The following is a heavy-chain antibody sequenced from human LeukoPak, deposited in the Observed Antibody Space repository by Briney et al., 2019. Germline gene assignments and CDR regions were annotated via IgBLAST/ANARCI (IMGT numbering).Heavy chain of an antibody. CDR2: INPNSGGT. CDR1: GYTFTGYY. V-gene: IGHV1-2*02. Sequence: ASVKVSCKASGYTFTGYYMHWVRQAPGQGLEWMGWINPNSGGTNYAQKFQGRVTMTRDTSISTAYMELSRLRSGDTAVYYCARALVGATNWFDPWGQGTLVTVSS. D-gene: IGHD1-26*01. CDR3: ARALVGATNWFDP. J-gene: IGHJ5*02.